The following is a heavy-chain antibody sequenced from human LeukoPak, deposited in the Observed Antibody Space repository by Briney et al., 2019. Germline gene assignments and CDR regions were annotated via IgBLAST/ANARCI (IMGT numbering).Heavy chain of an antibody. Sequence: SETLSLTCAVSGYSISSGYYGGWIRQPPGKGLEWIGSIYHSGSTHYNPSLKSRVTISADTSKNRFSLKLSSVTAADTAVYYCASTTTDVDYWGQGTLVTVSS. J-gene: IGHJ4*02. CDR1: GYSISSGYY. CDR2: IYHSGST. V-gene: IGHV4-38-2*01. D-gene: IGHD4-17*01. CDR3: ASTTTDVDY.